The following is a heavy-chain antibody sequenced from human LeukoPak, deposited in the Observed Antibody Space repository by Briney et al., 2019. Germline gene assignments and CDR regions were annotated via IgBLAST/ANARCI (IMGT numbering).Heavy chain of an antibody. J-gene: IGHJ4*02. CDR1: GFTFSDYY. CDR3: ARASDSSLPY. D-gene: IGHD3-22*01. CDR2: ISSSSSYT. V-gene: IGHV3-11*05. Sequence: GGSLRLSCAASGFTFSDYYMSWIRQAPGNGLEWVSYISSSSSYTNYADSVKGRFTISRENAKNSLYLQMNSLRAVDTAVYYCARASDSSLPYGGQGTLVTVSS.